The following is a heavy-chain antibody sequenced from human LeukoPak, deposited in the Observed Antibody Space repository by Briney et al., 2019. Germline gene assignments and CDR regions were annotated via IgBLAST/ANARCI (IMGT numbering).Heavy chain of an antibody. V-gene: IGHV1-2*02. D-gene: IGHD3-3*01. CDR3: ARAGDRITIFVSMRNSYFDY. CDR2: INPNSGGT. J-gene: IGHJ4*02. Sequence: ASVRVSCKASGYTFTGYYMHWVRQAPGQGLEWMGWINPNSGGTNYAQKFQGRVTMTRDTSISTAYMELSRLRSDDTAVYYCARAGDRITIFVSMRNSYFDYWGQGTLVTVSS. CDR1: GYTFTGYY.